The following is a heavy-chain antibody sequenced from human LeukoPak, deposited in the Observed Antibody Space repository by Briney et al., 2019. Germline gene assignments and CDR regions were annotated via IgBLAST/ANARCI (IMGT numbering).Heavy chain of an antibody. CDR1: GFTVSSNY. V-gene: IGHV3-66*02. D-gene: IGHD5-18*01. Sequence: GGSLRLSCAASGFTVSSNYISWVRQAPGKGLEWVSVIYSGGSTYYADSVKGRFTISRDNPKNTLYLQMNSLRAEDTAVYYCARISGYSYVPYYFDYWGQGTLVTVSS. CDR3: ARISGYSYVPYYFDY. CDR2: IYSGGST. J-gene: IGHJ4*02.